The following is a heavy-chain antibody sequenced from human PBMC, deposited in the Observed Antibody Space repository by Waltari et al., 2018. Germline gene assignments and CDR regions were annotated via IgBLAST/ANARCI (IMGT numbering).Heavy chain of an antibody. J-gene: IGHJ4*02. V-gene: IGHV3-7*02. CDR1: GVLCNTYS. D-gene: IGHD3-10*02. Sequence: EVQLVESGGCLVQPGGSLRLSCAASGVLCNTYSMNWVRQDPGRCLEWVAGIREDVSEDYYVDLVKGRFTIPRDNAKNSLFLQLNSLIVEDTAVYYCTRSNRYYYVNWGQRPLVTVSS. CDR3: TRSNRYYYVN. CDR2: IREDVSED.